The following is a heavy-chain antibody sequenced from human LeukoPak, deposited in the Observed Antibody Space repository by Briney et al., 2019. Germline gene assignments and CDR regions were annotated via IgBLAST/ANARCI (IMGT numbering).Heavy chain of an antibody. D-gene: IGHD3-9*01. CDR3: ARDLTYYDILTGFSSTNWFDP. Sequence: VKVSCKASGYTFTSYGISWVRQAPGQGLEWMGWISAYNGNTNYAQKLQGRVTMTTDTSTSTAYMELRSLRSDDTAVYYCARDLTYYDILTGFSSTNWFDPWGQGTLVTVSS. CDR1: GYTFTSYG. V-gene: IGHV1-18*01. J-gene: IGHJ5*02. CDR2: ISAYNGNT.